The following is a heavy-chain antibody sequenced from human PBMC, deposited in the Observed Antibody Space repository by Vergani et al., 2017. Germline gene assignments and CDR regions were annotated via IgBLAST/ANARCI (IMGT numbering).Heavy chain of an antibody. CDR3: ARYPLYSTTWPFLLLDMDV. V-gene: IGHV4-61*02. D-gene: IGHD6-13*01. J-gene: IGHJ6*02. CDR2: FYTGGGT. Sequence: QVQLQESGPGLVRPSQTLSLTCTVSGGSISSGSYYWSWFRQPAGKGLEWIGRFYTGGGTSYNPALRSRVTISVDTSKNQFSLQLSSVTAADTAGYYCARYPLYSTTWPFLLLDMDVWGQGTTVTVSS. CDR1: GGSISSGSYY.